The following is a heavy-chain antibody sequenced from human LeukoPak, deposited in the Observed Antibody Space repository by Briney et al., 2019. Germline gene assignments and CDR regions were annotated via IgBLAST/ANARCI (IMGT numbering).Heavy chain of an antibody. V-gene: IGHV3-7*01. J-gene: IGHJ4*02. D-gene: IGHD2/OR15-2a*01. CDR2: IKQEGSMK. CDR3: ARGGQSNPGVCFF. Sequence: GGSLRLSCAASVLTFCKVWISGGPGARGRGGEGVANIKQEGSMKYDVGAVRGRCTISRANANNSLYLQMNSLSAEDTPVYYCARGGQSNPGVCFFWGEGTLVSVS. CDR1: VLTFCKVW.